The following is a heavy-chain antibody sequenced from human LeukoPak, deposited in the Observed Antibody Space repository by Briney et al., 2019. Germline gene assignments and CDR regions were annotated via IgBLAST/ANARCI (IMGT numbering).Heavy chain of an antibody. CDR3: ARDRERDGTAMGPYYYYYYYMDV. CDR1: GYTFTGYY. J-gene: IGHJ6*03. CDR2: INPDSGGT. V-gene: IGHV1-2*06. Sequence: ASVKVSCKASGYTFTGYYMHWVRQAPGQGLEWMGRINPDSGGTNYAQKFQGRFTTTRDTSISTAYMELSGLRSDDTAVYYCARDRERDGTAMGPYYYYYYYMDVWGKGTTVTVTS. D-gene: IGHD5-18*01.